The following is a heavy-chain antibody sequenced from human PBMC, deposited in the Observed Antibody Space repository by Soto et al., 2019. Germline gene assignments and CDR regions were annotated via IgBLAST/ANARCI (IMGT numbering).Heavy chain of an antibody. J-gene: IGHJ6*02. D-gene: IGHD3-22*01. V-gene: IGHV4-34*01. CDR2: INHSGST. Sequence: PETLSLTCAVYGGSFSGYYWSWIRQPPGKGLEWIGEINHSGSTNYNPSLKSRVTISVDTSKNQFSLKLSSVTAADTAVYYCASNLDYYDSSGSSYYGMDVWGQGTTVTVSS. CDR3: ASNLDYYDSSGSSYYGMDV. CDR1: GGSFSGYY.